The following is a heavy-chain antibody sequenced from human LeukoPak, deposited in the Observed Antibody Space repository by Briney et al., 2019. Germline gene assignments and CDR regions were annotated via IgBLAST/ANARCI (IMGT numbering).Heavy chain of an antibody. V-gene: IGHV3-21*01. CDR3: ARLNYDFWSGYYTGGLGKYYFDY. D-gene: IGHD3-3*01. J-gene: IGHJ4*02. CDR1: GFTFSSYS. Sequence: GGSLRLSCAASGFTFSSYSMNWVRQAPRKGLEWVSSISSTSSYIYYADSVKGRFTISRDNAKNSLFLQMNSLRAEDTAVYYCARLNYDFWSGYYTGGLGKYYFDYWGQGTLVTVSP. CDR2: ISSTSSYI.